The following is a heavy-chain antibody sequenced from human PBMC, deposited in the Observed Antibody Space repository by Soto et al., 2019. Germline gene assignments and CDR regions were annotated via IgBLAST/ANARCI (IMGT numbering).Heavy chain of an antibody. CDR1: GYTFTSYG. CDR2: ISAYNGNT. D-gene: IGHD3-10*01. V-gene: IGHV1-18*01. CDR3: ARDPHPVMVRDPRWFDP. J-gene: IGHJ5*02. Sequence: QVQLVQSGAEVKKPGASVKVSCKASGYTFTSYGISWVRQAPGQGLEWMGWISAYNGNTNYAQKLQGRVTMTTDTSTSTAYMELRSLRSDDTAVYYCARDPHPVMVRDPRWFDPWGQGTLVTVSS.